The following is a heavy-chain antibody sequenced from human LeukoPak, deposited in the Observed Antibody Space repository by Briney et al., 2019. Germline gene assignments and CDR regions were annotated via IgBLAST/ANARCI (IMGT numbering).Heavy chain of an antibody. CDR1: GYTFTSYG. CDR2: ISTYNGYT. V-gene: IGHV1-18*01. D-gene: IGHD3-22*01. Sequence: GASVKVSCKASGYTFTSYGISWVRQAPGQGLEWVGWISTYNGYTDYPQKLQGRVTMTTDTSTSTAYMELRSLRSDDTAVYYCARYSSGQIDYWGQGTLVTVSS. J-gene: IGHJ4*02. CDR3: ARYSSGQIDY.